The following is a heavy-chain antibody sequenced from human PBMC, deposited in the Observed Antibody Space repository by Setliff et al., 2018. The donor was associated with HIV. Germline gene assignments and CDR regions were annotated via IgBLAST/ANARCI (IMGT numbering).Heavy chain of an antibody. CDR3: AKAPPPYSGGWYEIWFDP. CDR1: GGSISSHY. CDR2: IYYSGSP. D-gene: IGHD6-19*01. J-gene: IGHJ5*02. V-gene: IGHV4-59*11. Sequence: PSETLSLTCTVSGGSISSHYWSWIRQPPGKGLGWIGSIYYSGSPNYNPSLKSRVAISVDTSKNPFSLKLNSVTTADTAGYYCAKAPPPYSGGWYEIWFDPWGQGTLVTVSS.